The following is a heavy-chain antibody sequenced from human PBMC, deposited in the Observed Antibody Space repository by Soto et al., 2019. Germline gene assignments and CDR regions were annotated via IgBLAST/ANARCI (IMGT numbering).Heavy chain of an antibody. Sequence: LSLTCAVYGGSFSGYYWSWIRQPPGKGLEWIGEINHSGSTNYNPSLKSRVTISVDTSKNQFSLKLSSVTAADTAVYYCARGRLRGRDRLGAFDIWGQGTMVTVSS. CDR3: ARGRLRGRDRLGAFDI. J-gene: IGHJ3*02. V-gene: IGHV4-34*01. D-gene: IGHD6-25*01. CDR2: INHSGST. CDR1: GGSFSGYY.